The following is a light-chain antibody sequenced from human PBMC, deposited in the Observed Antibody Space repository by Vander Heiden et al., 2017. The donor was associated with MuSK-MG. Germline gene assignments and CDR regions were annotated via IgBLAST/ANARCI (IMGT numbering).Light chain of an antibody. CDR2: GAS. CDR3: QQDNNWPRT. Sequence: EIVMTQSPATLSVSPGERATLSCRASQSVSSNLAWYQQKPGQAPRLLIDGASTRATGTPARFSGSGSGTEFTLTISSLQSEDFAVYYCQQDNNWPRTFGQGTKVEIK. CDR1: QSVSSN. J-gene: IGKJ1*01. V-gene: IGKV3-15*01.